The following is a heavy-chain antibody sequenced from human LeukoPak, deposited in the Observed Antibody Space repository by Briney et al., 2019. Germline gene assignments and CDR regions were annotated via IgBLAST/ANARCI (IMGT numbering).Heavy chain of an antibody. CDR2: ISSSSSYI. Sequence: GGPLRLSCAASGFTFSSYSMNWVRQAPGKGLEWVSSISSSSSYIYYADSVKGRFTISRDNAKNSLYLQMNSLRAEDTAVYYCARSHEYGENGMDVWGQGTTVTVSS. V-gene: IGHV3-21*01. J-gene: IGHJ6*02. D-gene: IGHD3-10*01. CDR1: GFTFSSYS. CDR3: ARSHEYGENGMDV.